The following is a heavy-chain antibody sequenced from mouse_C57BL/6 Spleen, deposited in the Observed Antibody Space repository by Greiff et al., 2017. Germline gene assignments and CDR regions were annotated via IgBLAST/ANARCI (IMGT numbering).Heavy chain of an antibody. J-gene: IGHJ4*01. CDR1: GYTFTSYD. V-gene: IGHV1-85*01. Sequence: QVQLQQSGPELVKPGASVKLSCKASGYTFTSYDINWVKQRPGQGLEWIGWIYPRDGSTKYNEKFKGKATLTVDTSSSTAYMELHSLTSEDSAVYFCARDDYDGDYYAMDYWGQGTSVTVSS. CDR3: ARDDYDGDYYAMDY. D-gene: IGHD2-4*01. CDR2: IYPRDGST.